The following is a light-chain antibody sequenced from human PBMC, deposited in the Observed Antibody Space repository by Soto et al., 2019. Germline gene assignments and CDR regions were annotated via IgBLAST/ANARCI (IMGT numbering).Light chain of an antibody. Sequence: QSVLTQPPSVSGAPGQRVNISCTGSSSNIGAGYDVHWYQQLPGTAPKVLIYGNSNRPSGVPDRFSGSKSGTSASLAITGLQAEDEADYYCQSYDSSLSGYVFGTGTKLTVL. CDR2: GNS. CDR1: SSNIGAGYD. V-gene: IGLV1-40*01. CDR3: QSYDSSLSGYV. J-gene: IGLJ1*01.